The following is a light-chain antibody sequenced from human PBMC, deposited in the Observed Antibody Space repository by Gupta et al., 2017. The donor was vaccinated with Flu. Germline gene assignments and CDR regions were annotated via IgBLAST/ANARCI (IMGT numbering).Light chain of an antibody. CDR3: QQYNNWPPLT. Sequence: EIVMTPSPATLSVSPGERATLSCRASQSVSNNLAWYQQRPGQAPRLLIYGASTRATGIPARFSGSGSGTEFTLTISSLQSEDFAVYYCQQYNNWPPLTFGGGTKVEIK. V-gene: IGKV3-15*01. CDR1: QSVSNN. J-gene: IGKJ4*01. CDR2: GAS.